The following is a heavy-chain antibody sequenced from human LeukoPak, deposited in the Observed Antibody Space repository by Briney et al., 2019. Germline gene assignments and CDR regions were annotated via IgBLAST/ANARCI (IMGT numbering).Heavy chain of an antibody. Sequence: SETLSLTCTVSSGSISSYYWTWIRQPPANRLEWIGYIHYSGSTSYNPSPKGRGTMSLDASKNQFSLKLSSVTAADTAIYYCAKVGAGGLLDYWGQGTLVSVSA. CDR2: IHYSGST. J-gene: IGHJ4*02. CDR3: AKVGAGGLLDY. CDR1: SGSISSYY. D-gene: IGHD4-23*01. V-gene: IGHV4-59*01.